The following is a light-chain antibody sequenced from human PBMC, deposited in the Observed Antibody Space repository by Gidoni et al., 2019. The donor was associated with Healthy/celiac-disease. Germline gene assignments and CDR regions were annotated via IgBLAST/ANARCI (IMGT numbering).Light chain of an antibody. CDR3: QKDGSSLT. CDR2: GAS. J-gene: IGKJ4*01. CDR1: QRVSSSY. Sequence: EIVLTQSPATLSLSPGERATLSARASQRVSSSYLAWYQQKPGQAPRLLIYGASSRATGIPDRFSGSGSVTDFTLTISRLESEDFAVYYCQKDGSSLTFGGXTKVEIK. V-gene: IGKV3-20*01.